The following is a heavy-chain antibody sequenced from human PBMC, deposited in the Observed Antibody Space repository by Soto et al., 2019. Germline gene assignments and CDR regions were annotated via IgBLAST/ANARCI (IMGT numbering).Heavy chain of an antibody. CDR3: ARDRAYYDFWSGYYGVDV. CDR1: GGSININDYY. CDR2: IYYSGST. V-gene: IGHV4-31*03. Sequence: SETLSLTCSVSGGSININDYYWGWIRQPPGKALEWIGYIYYSGSTYYNPPLKSRVTISVDTSKNQFSLKLSSVTAADTAVYYCARDRAYYDFWSGYYGVDVWGKGTTVTVSS. D-gene: IGHD3-3*01. J-gene: IGHJ6*04.